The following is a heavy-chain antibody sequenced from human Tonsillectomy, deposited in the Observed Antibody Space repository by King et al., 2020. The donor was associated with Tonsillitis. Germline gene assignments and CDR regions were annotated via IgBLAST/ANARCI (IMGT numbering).Heavy chain of an antibody. V-gene: IGHV6-1*01. CDR1: GDSVSSNSAA. CDR3: ARDTRVTGERGRYAFDI. D-gene: IGHD2-21*02. J-gene: IGHJ3*02. CDR2: TYYTSKWYN. Sequence: VQLQQSGPGLVKPSQTLSLTCAISGDSVSSNSAAWNWLRQSPSRGLEWLGRTYYTSKWYNDYAVSVKSRITINPDTSKNQFSLQLNSLTPEDTAVYYCARDTRVTGERGRYAFDIWGQGTMVTVSS.